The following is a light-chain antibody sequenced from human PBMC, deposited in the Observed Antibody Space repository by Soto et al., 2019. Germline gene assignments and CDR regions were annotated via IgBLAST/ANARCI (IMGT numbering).Light chain of an antibody. CDR3: QQYASPPTT. Sequence: EIVLTQSPGTLSLSPGERATLSCRASQSVSSSYLAWYQQKPGQAPRLLIYGASSRATGIPDRFSGSGSGTDFTLTISRLEPEDFAVYSCQQYASPPTTFGQGTRL. V-gene: IGKV3-20*01. J-gene: IGKJ5*01. CDR2: GAS. CDR1: QSVSSSY.